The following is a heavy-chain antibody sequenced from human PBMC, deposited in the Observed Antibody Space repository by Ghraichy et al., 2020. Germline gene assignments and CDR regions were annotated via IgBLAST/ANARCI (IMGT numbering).Heavy chain of an antibody. CDR2: ISGSGGST. CDR3: AKDRYNWNYEYNWFDP. V-gene: IGHV3-23*01. D-gene: IGHD1-7*01. J-gene: IGHJ5*02. CDR1: GFTFSSYA. Sequence: GGSLRLSCAASGFTFSSYAMSWVRQAPGKGLEWVSAISGSGGSTYYADSVKGRFTISRDNSKNTLYLQMNSLRAEDTAVYYCAKDRYNWNYEYNWFDPWGQGTLVTVSS.